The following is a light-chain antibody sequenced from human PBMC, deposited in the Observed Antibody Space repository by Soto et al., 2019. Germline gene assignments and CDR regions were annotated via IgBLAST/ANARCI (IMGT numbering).Light chain of an antibody. CDR3: QHYNNWPFT. V-gene: IGKV3-15*01. CDR2: AAS. Sequence: EIVMTQSPATLSVSPGEKATLSCRASQSVSSNLAWYQQKPGQAPTLLIYAASARATGIPVRFSGSRSGTEFTLTISSLQSEDFAVYYCQHYNNWPFTCGQGTKLEIK. J-gene: IGKJ2*01. CDR1: QSVSSN.